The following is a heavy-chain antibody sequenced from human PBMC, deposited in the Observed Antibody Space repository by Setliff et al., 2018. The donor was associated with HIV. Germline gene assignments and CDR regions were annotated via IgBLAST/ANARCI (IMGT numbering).Heavy chain of an antibody. CDR2: IYYSGST. D-gene: IGHD3-16*01. Sequence: SETLSLTCTVSGGSISTSRYYWGWIRQPPGKGLEWIGSIYYSGSTYYNPSLKSRVTISMDTSKNQFSLNLNSVTATDTAVYYCAKRTFGSGRLDPWGQGTLVTVSS. CDR3: AKRTFGSGRLDP. V-gene: IGHV4-39*07. J-gene: IGHJ5*02. CDR1: GGSISTSRYY.